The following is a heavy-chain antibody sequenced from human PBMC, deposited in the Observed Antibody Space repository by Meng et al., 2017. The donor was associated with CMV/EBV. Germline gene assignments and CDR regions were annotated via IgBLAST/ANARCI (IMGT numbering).Heavy chain of an antibody. CDR3: ARDLFWSGYPAVYSYYGMDV. V-gene: IGHV3-74*01. J-gene: IGHJ6*02. CDR1: GFTFSSYW. CDR2: INSDGSST. D-gene: IGHD3-3*01. Sequence: GGSLRLSCAASGFTFSSYWMHWVRQAPGKGLVWVSRINSDGSSTSYADSVKGRFTISRDNAKNTLYLQMNSLRAEDTAVYYCARDLFWSGYPAVYSYYGMDVWGQGTTVTVSS.